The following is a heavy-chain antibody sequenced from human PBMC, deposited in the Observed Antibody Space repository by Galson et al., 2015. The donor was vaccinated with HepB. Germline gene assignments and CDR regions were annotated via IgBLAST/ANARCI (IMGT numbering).Heavy chain of an antibody. CDR1: GFTFSSYW. V-gene: IGHV3-74*01. Sequence: SLRLSCAASGFTFSSYWMHWVRQAPGKGLVWVSCINSDGSSTSYADSVKGRFTISRDDAKNTLYLQMNSLRAEDTAVYYCARDRVPFSPYYGMDVWGQGTTVTLSS. J-gene: IGHJ6*02. CDR3: ARDRVPFSPYYGMDV. CDR2: INSDGSST.